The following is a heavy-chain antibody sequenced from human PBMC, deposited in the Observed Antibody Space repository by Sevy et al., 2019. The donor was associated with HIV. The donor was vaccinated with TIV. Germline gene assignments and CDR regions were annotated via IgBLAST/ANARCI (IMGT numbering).Heavy chain of an antibody. Sequence: SETLSLTCTVSGGSISSYYWSWIRQPPGKELEWIGHIYYSGSTNYNPSLKSRVTMSVDTAKNQFSLKLSSVTAADTAVYYCARSIAANYMDVWGKGTTVTVSS. CDR2: IYYSGST. CDR1: GGSISSYY. J-gene: IGHJ6*03. CDR3: ARSIAANYMDV. D-gene: IGHD6-6*01. V-gene: IGHV4-59*01.